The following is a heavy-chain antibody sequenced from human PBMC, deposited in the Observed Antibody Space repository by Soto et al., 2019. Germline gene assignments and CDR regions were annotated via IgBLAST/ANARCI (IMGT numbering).Heavy chain of an antibody. CDR3: ARKVLRYFDWPKGVDP. V-gene: IGHV4-31*03. CDR2: IYYSGST. D-gene: IGHD3-9*01. J-gene: IGHJ5*02. CDR1: GGSISSGGYY. Sequence: SETLSLTCTVSGGSISSGGYYWSWIRQHPGKGLEWIGYIYYSGSTYYNPSLKSRVTISVDTSKNQFSLKLSSVTAADTAVYYCARKVLRYFDWPKGVDPWGQGTLVTVSS.